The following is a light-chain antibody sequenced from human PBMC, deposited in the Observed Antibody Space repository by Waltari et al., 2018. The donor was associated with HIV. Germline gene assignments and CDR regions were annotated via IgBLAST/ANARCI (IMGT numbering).Light chain of an antibody. CDR3: QQYKNWPPLT. CDR2: AAS. J-gene: IGKJ1*01. V-gene: IGKV3-15*01. CDR1: QSIDDK. Sequence: ETVMTQSPGTLSASPGETVTLSCTASQSIDDKLAWYQPKPGQSPRLLIYAASTGATSVPGRFSGSGSGTQFTLTIRNLQSEDSAVYYCQQYKNWPPLTFGQGTKVEIK.